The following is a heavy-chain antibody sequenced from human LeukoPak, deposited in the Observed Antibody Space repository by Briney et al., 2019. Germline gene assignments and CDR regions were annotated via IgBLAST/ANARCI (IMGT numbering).Heavy chain of an antibody. J-gene: IGHJ4*02. V-gene: IGHV4-59*08. D-gene: IGHD3-16*01. CDR2: LFYSGST. CDR1: GGSISSYY. CDR3: AKLDYVWVNYGYTGVHFDY. Sequence: SETLSLTCTVSGGSISSYYWSWIRQPPGKGLEWIAYLFYSGSTDYNPSLESRVTISVDTSKNQFSLKLSSVTAADTAVYYCAKLDYVWVNYGYTGVHFDYWGQGTLVTVSS.